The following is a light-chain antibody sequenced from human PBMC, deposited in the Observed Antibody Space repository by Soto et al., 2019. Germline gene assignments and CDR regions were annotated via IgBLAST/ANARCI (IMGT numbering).Light chain of an antibody. Sequence: QSALTQPASVSGSPGNSFTISCPGTPSTFGRYNHLSWYQQHPGKAPKLIIYDVTNRPSGISNRFSGSKSGTTASLTISGLQAEDEADYYCCSYTSTTTLYVFGTGTKVTVL. CDR2: DVT. V-gene: IGLV2-14*03. CDR1: PSTFGRYNH. J-gene: IGLJ1*01. CDR3: CSYTSTTTLYV.